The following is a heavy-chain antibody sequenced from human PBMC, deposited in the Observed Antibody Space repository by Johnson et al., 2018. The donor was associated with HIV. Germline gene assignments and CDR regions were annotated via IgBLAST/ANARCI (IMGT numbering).Heavy chain of an antibody. V-gene: IGHV3-7*05. D-gene: IGHD6-13*01. CDR2: IKEDGSED. Sequence: LVESGGGLVQRGGSLRLSCAASGFTFSQYWMSWVRQAPGKGLEWLANIKEDGSEDYHLDSLRGRFTISRDNAKRSMYLQMDSLRAEDTAVYYCARGGVYSSPHDAFDVWGQGTMVTVSS. CDR1: GFTFSQYW. CDR3: ARGGVYSSPHDAFDV. J-gene: IGHJ3*01.